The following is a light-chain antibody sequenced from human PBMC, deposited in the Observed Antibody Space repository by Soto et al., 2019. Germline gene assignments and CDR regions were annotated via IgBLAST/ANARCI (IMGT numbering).Light chain of an antibody. J-gene: IGKJ1*01. CDR3: QHSYSTLWT. CDR2: AAS. CDR1: QSISSY. Sequence: DIQMTQSPSSLSASVGDRVTITCRASQSISSYLNWYQQKPGKAPKLLIYAASSLPSGVPSRFSGSGSGTDFTLIISILQPEDFATYYCQHSYSTLWTFGQGTKVEVK. V-gene: IGKV1-39*01.